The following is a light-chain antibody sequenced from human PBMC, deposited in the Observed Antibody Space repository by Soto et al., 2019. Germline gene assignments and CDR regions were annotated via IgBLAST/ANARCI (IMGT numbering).Light chain of an antibody. CDR2: WAS. CDR3: QQYYSTPRT. CDR1: QSVLYSSNNKNY. V-gene: IGKV4-1*01. Sequence: DIVMTQSPDSLAVSLGERATINFKSSQSVLYSSNNKNYLAWYQQKPGQPPKLLIYWASTRESGVPDRFSGSGSGTDFTLTISSLQAEDVAVYYCQQYYSTPRTFGGGTKVDI. J-gene: IGKJ4*01.